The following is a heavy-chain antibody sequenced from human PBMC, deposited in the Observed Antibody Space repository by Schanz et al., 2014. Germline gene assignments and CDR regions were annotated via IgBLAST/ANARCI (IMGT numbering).Heavy chain of an antibody. Sequence: QVQLVQSGAEVKKPGSSVKVSCKATGDTFDNFGISWVRQAPGQGPEWIGRFMPFLGITNLAQKFQDRVTMTADKATSTAYMELSGLRSEDTAVYYCARDPYSASYFPSPPLYGLDVWGQGTTVTVSS. V-gene: IGHV1-69*04. D-gene: IGHD1-26*01. CDR2: FMPFLGIT. J-gene: IGHJ6*02. CDR3: ARDPYSASYFPSPPLYGLDV. CDR1: GDTFDNFG.